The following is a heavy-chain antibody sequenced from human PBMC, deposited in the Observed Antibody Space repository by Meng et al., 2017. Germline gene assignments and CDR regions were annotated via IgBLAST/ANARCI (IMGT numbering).Heavy chain of an antibody. V-gene: IGHV3-9*01. CDR3: AKDSCSGGSCYIGLLGAFDI. J-gene: IGHJ3*02. CDR1: GFTFDDYA. D-gene: IGHD2-15*01. CDR2: ISWNSGSI. Sequence: SLKISCAASGFTFDDYAMHWVRQAPGKGLEWVSGISWNSGSIVYADSVKGRFTISRDNAKNSLYLQMNSLRAEDTALYYCAKDSCSGGSCYIGLLGAFDIWGQGTMVTVSS.